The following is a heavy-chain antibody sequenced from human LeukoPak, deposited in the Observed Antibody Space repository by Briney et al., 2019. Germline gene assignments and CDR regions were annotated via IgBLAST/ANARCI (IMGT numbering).Heavy chain of an antibody. J-gene: IGHJ3*02. CDR1: GFTFSSYE. CDR2: IKQDGSEK. D-gene: IGHD2-2*01. V-gene: IGHV3-7*01. CDR3: AREPSDIVVVPAAPPGAFDI. Sequence: PGGSLRLSCAASGFTFSSYEMNWVRQAPGKGLEWVANIKQDGSEKYYVDSVKGRFTISRDNAKNSLYLQMNSLRAEDTAVYYCAREPSDIVVVPAAPPGAFDIWGQGTMVTVSS.